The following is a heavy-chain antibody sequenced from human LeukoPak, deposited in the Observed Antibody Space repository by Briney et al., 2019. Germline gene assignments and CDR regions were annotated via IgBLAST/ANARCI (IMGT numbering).Heavy chain of an antibody. CDR1: GGSISSSSYY. V-gene: IGHV4-39*01. J-gene: IGHJ3*02. CDR3: ARVTYGSGGRSAFDI. Sequence: SETLSLTCTVSGGSISSSSYYWGWIRQPPGKGLEWIGSIYYSGSTYYNPSLKSRVTISVDTSKNQFSLKLSSVTAADTAVYYCARVTYGSGGRSAFDIWGQGTMVTVSS. D-gene: IGHD3-10*01. CDR2: IYYSGST.